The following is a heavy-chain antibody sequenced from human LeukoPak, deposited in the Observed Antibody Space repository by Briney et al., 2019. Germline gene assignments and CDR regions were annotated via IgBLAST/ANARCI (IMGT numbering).Heavy chain of an antibody. V-gene: IGHV3-7*01. Sequence: GESLKISCAASGFTFSSYWMSWVRQAPGKGLEWVANIKQDGSEKYYVDSVKGRFTISRDNAKNSLYLQMNSLRAEDTAVYYCARASGYSYGSDAFISGAKGQWSPSLQ. CDR3: ARASGYSYGSDAFIS. D-gene: IGHD5-18*01. J-gene: IGHJ3*02. CDR1: GFTFSSYW. CDR2: IKQDGSEK.